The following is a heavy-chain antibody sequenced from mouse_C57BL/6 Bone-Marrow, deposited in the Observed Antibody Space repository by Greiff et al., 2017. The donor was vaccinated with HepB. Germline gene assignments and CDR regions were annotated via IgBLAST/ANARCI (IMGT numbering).Heavy chain of an antibody. J-gene: IGHJ2*01. CDR1: GYTFTSYW. CDR3: ARPRLDY. CDR2: IDPSDSYT. V-gene: IGHV1-59*01. Sequence: QLQQPGAELVRPGTSVKLSCKASGYTFTSYWMHWVKQRPGQGLEWIGVIDPSDSYTNYNQKFKGKATLTVDTSSSTAYMQLSSLTSEDSAVYYCARPRLDYWGQGTTLTVSS.